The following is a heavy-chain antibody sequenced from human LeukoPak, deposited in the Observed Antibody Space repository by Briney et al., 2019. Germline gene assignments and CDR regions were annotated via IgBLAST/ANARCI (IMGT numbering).Heavy chain of an antibody. J-gene: IGHJ6*03. CDR1: GGSISSSSYY. CDR2: IYYSGST. Sequence: PSETLSLTCTVSGGSISSSSYYWGWIRQPPGKGLEWIGSIYYSGSTYYNPSLKSRVTISVDTSKNQFSLKLSSVTAADTAVYYCASDPSYYDFWSGYSRYYYYYMDVWGKGTTVTVSS. V-gene: IGHV4-39*07. CDR3: ASDPSYYDFWSGYSRYYYYYMDV. D-gene: IGHD3-3*01.